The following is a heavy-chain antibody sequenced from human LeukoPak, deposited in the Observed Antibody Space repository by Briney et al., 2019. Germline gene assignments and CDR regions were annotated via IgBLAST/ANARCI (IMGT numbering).Heavy chain of an antibody. J-gene: IGHJ6*02. Sequence: GGSLRLSRAASGFTFSSYAMHWVRQAPGKGLEWVAVISYDGSNKYYADSVKGRFTISRDNSKNTLYLQMNSLRAEDTAVYYCARDSWYSSSYYYYGMDVWGQGTTVTVSS. D-gene: IGHD6-6*01. V-gene: IGHV3-30*04. CDR3: ARDSWYSSSYYYYGMDV. CDR2: ISYDGSNK. CDR1: GFTFSSYA.